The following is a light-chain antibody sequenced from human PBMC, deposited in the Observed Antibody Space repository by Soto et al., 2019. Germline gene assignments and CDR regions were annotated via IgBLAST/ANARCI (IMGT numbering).Light chain of an antibody. Sequence: ELVMTQSPGTISVSPGEIATLSGSASQTIGSNLAWYQQKPGQAPRLLIYGASSRATGIPDRFSGSGSGTDFTLTISRLEPEDFAVYYCQQYGSSPVTCGHGTRREIK. CDR2: GAS. V-gene: IGKV3-20*01. J-gene: IGKJ5*01. CDR1: QTIGSN. CDR3: QQYGSSPVT.